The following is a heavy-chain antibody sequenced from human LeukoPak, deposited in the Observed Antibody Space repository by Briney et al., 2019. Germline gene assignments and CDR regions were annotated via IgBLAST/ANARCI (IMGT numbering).Heavy chain of an antibody. V-gene: IGHV3-21*01. CDR3: ARDSPKDYMDV. Sequence: GGSLRLSCAASGFTFSSYSMNWVRQAPGKGLEWVSSISSSSSYIYYADSVKGRFTISRDNAKNSLYLQMNSLRAEDTAVYYCARDSPKDYMDVWGKGTTVTVSS. CDR2: ISSSSSYI. J-gene: IGHJ6*03. CDR1: GFTFSSYS.